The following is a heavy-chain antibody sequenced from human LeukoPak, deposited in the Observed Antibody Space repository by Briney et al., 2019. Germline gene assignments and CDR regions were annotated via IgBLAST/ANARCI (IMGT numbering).Heavy chain of an antibody. CDR2: ISSSSSTI. J-gene: IGHJ4*02. Sequence: GGSLRLSCAASGFTFSSYSMNWVRQAPGKGLEWVSYISSSSSTIYYADSVKGRFTTSRDNAKNSLYLQMNSLRDEDTAVYYCARTYSSGWYHPDYWGQGTLVTVSS. CDR1: GFTFSSYS. V-gene: IGHV3-48*02. CDR3: ARTYSSGWYHPDY. D-gene: IGHD6-19*01.